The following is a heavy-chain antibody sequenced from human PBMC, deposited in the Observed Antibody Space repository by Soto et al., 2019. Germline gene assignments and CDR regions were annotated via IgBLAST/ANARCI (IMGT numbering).Heavy chain of an antibody. CDR1: GFTLGVYG. J-gene: IGHJ4*02. CDR3: TRWNGYGDS. V-gene: IGHV3-23*01. CDR2: FSGGGGGT. D-gene: IGHD1-1*01. Sequence: EVQLLQSGGGLVQPGGSLRLSCAVSGFTLGVYGVTWVRQTPTKGLEWVAGFSGGGGGTFYADSVKGPFTISRDSSTAYLQMNSLRSEDTAVYFCTRWNGYGDSWGQGTLVSVSS.